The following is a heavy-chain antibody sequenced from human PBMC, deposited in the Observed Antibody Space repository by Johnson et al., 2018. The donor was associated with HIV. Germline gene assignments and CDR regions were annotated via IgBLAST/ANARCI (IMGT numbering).Heavy chain of an antibody. Sequence: QVQLVESGGGVVQPGRSLRLSCAASGFTFSSYAMHWVRQAPAKGLEWVAVISYDGSDKYYADSVKGRFTVSRDSSKNTLYLQVNSLRAEDAAVYYCARGSRYTYDNDDVYLLQAFDIWGQGTMFTVSS. V-gene: IGHV3-30*04. CDR2: ISYDGSDK. D-gene: IGHD3-16*01. CDR1: GFTFSSYA. J-gene: IGHJ3*02. CDR3: ARGSRYTYDNDDVYLLQAFDI.